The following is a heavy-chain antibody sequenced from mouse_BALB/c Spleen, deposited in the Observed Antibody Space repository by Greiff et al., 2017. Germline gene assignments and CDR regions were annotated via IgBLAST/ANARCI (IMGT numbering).Heavy chain of an antibody. CDR2: IDPDTGGT. J-gene: IGHJ2*01. CDR3: TREGNYGSSY. D-gene: IGHD1-1*01. V-gene: IGHV1-15*01. CDR1: GYTFTDFE. Sequence: QVQLLQSGAELVWPGASVTLSCKASGYTFTDFEMHWVKQTPVHGLEWIGSIDPDTGGTAYNQKFKGKATLTADKSSSTAYMELRSLTSEDSAVYYCTREGNYGSSYWGQGTTLTVSS.